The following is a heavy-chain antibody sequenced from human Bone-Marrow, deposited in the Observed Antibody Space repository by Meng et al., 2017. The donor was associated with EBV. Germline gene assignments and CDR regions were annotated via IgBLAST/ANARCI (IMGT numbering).Heavy chain of an antibody. D-gene: IGHD4-17*01. CDR1: GYTFTSTSYA. J-gene: IGHJ4*02. Sequence: HVQVVQSAAAGKKPGASVKVSCRATGYTFTSTSYAIHWVRQAPGQRLEWMGWINAGNGNTKYSQNFQGRVTITRDTSATTVHMELRSLRSEDTAVYYCARGQHDYAFDYWGQGTLVTVSS. CDR3: ARGQHDYAFDY. V-gene: IGHV1-3*01. CDR2: INAGNGNT.